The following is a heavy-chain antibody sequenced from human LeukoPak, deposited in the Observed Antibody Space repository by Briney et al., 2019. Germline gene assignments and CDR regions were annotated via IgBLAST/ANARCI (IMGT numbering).Heavy chain of an antibody. D-gene: IGHD6-19*01. CDR1: GFTFSSYA. Sequence: GGSLRLSCAASGFTFSSYAMSWVRQAPGKGLEWVSGISGSGGSTYYADSVKGRFTISRDNSKNTLYPQMNSLRAEDTAVYYCAKGVAVTGTSSWFDPWGQGTPVTVSS. CDR2: ISGSGGST. J-gene: IGHJ5*02. V-gene: IGHV3-23*01. CDR3: AKGVAVTGTSSWFDP.